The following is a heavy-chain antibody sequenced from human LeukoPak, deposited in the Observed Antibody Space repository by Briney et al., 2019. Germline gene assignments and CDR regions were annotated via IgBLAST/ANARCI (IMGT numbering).Heavy chain of an antibody. CDR3: ASRGYSGYGYYFDY. CDR1: GFTFSSYA. J-gene: IGHJ4*02. D-gene: IGHD5-12*01. CDR2: ISGSGGST. V-gene: IGHV3-23*01. Sequence: TGGSLRLSCAASGFTFSSYAMSWVRQAPGKGLEWVSAISGSGGSTYYADSVKGRFTISRDSSKNTLYLQMNSLRAEDTAVYYCASRGYSGYGYYFDYWGQGTLVTVSS.